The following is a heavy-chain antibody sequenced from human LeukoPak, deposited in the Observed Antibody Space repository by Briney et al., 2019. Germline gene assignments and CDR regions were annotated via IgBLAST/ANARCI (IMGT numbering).Heavy chain of an antibody. CDR2: IDKIGERT. CDR3: AKDIHNWGSDY. Sequence: PGGSLRLSCAASRLTFSDYWMSWVRQAPGGGLEWVSGIDKIGERTYYADSVKGRFTISRDNSENTLFLQISGLKAEDTAIYYCAKDIHNWGSDYWGQGTLVTVSS. D-gene: IGHD7-27*01. CDR1: RLTFSDYW. J-gene: IGHJ4*02. V-gene: IGHV3-23*01.